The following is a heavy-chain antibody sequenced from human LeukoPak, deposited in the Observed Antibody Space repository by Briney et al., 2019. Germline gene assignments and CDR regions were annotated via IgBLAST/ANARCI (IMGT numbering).Heavy chain of an antibody. D-gene: IGHD6-13*01. J-gene: IGHJ3*02. CDR1: GGSFSGYY. CDR2: INHSGST. Sequence: WETLSLTCAVYGGSFSGYYWSWIRQPPGKGLEWIGEINHSGSTNYNPSLKSRVTISVDTSKNQFSLKLSSVTAADTAVYYCARVVAAAGTGPGHAFDIWGQGTMVTVSS. CDR3: ARVVAAAGTGPGHAFDI. V-gene: IGHV4-34*01.